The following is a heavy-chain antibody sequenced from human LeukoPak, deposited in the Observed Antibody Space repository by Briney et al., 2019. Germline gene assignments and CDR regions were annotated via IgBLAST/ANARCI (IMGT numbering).Heavy chain of an antibody. CDR2: IYTSGST. Sequence: SETLSLTCTVSGGSISSYYWSWIRQPAGKGLEWIGRIYTSGSTNYNPSLKSRVTMSVDTSKNQFSLNLISVTAADTAVYYCARGYCSSASCSPFDYWGQGTLVTVSS. CDR3: ARGYCSSASCSPFDY. CDR1: GGSISSYY. D-gene: IGHD2-2*01. V-gene: IGHV4-4*07. J-gene: IGHJ4*02.